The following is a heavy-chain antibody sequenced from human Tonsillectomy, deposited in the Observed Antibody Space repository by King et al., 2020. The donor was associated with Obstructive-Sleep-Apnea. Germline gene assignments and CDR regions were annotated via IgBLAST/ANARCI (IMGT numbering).Heavy chain of an antibody. J-gene: IGHJ4*02. Sequence: VQLQESGPGLVKPSETLSLTCTVSGGSISSYYWSWIRQPPGKGLEWIGYIYYSGSTNYNPSLKSRVTISVDTSKNQFSLKLSSVTAADTAVYYCARGGYFDYWGQGTLVTVSS. CDR1: GGSISSYY. CDR2: IYYSGST. CDR3: ARGGYFDY. V-gene: IGHV4-59*01.